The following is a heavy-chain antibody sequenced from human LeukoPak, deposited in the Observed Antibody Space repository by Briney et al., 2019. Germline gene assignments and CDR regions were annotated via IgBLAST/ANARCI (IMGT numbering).Heavy chain of an antibody. V-gene: IGHV3-21*01. J-gene: IGHJ4*02. CDR2: ISSSSSYI. Sequence: GGSLRLSCAASGFTFSSYSMNWVRQAPGRGLEWVSSISSSSSYIYYADSVKGRFTISRDNAKNSLYLQMNSLRAEDTAVYYCATLMWELPGYWGQGTLVTVSS. D-gene: IGHD1-26*01. CDR1: GFTFSSYS. CDR3: ATLMWELPGY.